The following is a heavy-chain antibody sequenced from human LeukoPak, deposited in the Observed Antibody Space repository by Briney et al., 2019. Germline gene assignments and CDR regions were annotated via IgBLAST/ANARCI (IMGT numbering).Heavy chain of an antibody. D-gene: IGHD3-3*01. J-gene: IGHJ5*02. V-gene: IGHV4-30-2*01. CDR1: GGSISSGGYS. CDR2: IYHSGSA. CDR3: ARVIADFWSGYPTTNWFDP. Sequence: SETLSLTCAVSGGSISSGGYSWSWIRQPPGKGLEWIGYIYHSGSAYYNPSLKSRVTISVDRSKNQFSLKLSSVTAADTAVYYCARVIADFWSGYPTTNWFDPWGQGTLVTVSS.